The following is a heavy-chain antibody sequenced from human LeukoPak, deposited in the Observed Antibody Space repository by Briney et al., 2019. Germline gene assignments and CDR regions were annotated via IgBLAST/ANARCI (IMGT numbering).Heavy chain of an antibody. CDR1: GYIFTGYY. Sequence: ASVKVSCKASGYIFTGYYMHWVRQAPGQGPEWMGWINPNSGGTNYAQKLQGRVTMTRDTSIGTAYMELSRLTSDDTAVYYCARLKTGTAPYYFDYWGQGTLVTVSS. V-gene: IGHV1-2*02. CDR2: INPNSGGT. CDR3: ARLKTGTAPYYFDY. J-gene: IGHJ4*02. D-gene: IGHD1-7*01.